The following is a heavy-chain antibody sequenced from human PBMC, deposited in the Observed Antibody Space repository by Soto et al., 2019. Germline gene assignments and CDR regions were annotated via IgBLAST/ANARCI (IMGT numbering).Heavy chain of an antibody. J-gene: IGHJ4*02. CDR3: ARGQVAGDFDY. Sequence: EVRLVESGGGLVQPGGSLRLSCAASGFTVSSNYMSWVRQAPGKGLEWVSVIYSGDSTYYADSVKGRFTISRHTSKNTLYLQMNRLRAEDTAVYYCARGQVAGDFDYWGQETLVTVSS. D-gene: IGHD2-15*01. CDR2: IYSGDST. V-gene: IGHV3-53*04. CDR1: GFTVSSNY.